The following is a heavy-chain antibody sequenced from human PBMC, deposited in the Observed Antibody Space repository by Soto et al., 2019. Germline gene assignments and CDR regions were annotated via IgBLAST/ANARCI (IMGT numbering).Heavy chain of an antibody. J-gene: IGHJ6*02. CDR3: AKDRVPHRGGSDLDV. V-gene: IGHV3-23*01. CDR1: RFTFSNYA. Sequence: PGGSLRLSCAASRFTFSNYAVSWVRQAPGKGLEWVSTISGSGGSTYYADSVKGRFSISRDNSKNTLYLQMNSLRADDTAVYYCAKDRVPHRGGSDLDVWGLGTTVTVSS. CDR2: ISGSGGST. D-gene: IGHD2-15*01.